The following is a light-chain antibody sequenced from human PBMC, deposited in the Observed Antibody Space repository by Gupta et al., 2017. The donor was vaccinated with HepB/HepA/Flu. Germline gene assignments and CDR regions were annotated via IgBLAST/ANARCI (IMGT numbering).Light chain of an antibody. J-gene: IGKJ3*01. V-gene: IGKV1-39*01. CDR3: QQRQSGFT. CDR1: QSISTS. Sequence: DIQLTQSPPSLSASVGDRVTITCRASQSISTSLNWYQQKPGKAPNLLIYAASSGQSGVPSRFSGSGSGTDVSLTISWLQHEDFANYYWQQRQSGFTFGLGTKVDIK. CDR2: AAS.